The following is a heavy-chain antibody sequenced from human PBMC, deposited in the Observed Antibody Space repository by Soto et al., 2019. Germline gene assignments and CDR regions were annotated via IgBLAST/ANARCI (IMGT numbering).Heavy chain of an antibody. V-gene: IGHV1-2*04. Sequence: ASVKVSCKASGYTFTGYYMHWVRQAPGQGLEWMGWINPDSGGTNYAQQFQGWVTMTRDTSISTAYMELSRLRADDTAVYYCARGRRDYSGYYGYYFDYWGQGTLVTVSS. J-gene: IGHJ4*02. CDR2: INPDSGGT. CDR3: ARGRRDYSGYYGYYFDY. D-gene: IGHD3-22*01. CDR1: GYTFTGYY.